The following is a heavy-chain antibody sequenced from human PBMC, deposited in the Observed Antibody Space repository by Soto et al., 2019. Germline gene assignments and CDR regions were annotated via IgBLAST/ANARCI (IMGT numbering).Heavy chain of an antibody. CDR3: ARGWNVLLCFGESRAAMDV. D-gene: IGHD3-10*01. CDR1: GYTFTSYD. Sequence: ASVKVSCKASGYTFTSYDINWVRQATGQGLEWMGWMNPNSGNTGYAQKFQGRVTMTRNTSISTAYMELSSLRSEDTAVYYCARGWNVLLCFGESRAAMDVWDQGTTVTVSS. J-gene: IGHJ6*02. V-gene: IGHV1-8*01. CDR2: MNPNSGNT.